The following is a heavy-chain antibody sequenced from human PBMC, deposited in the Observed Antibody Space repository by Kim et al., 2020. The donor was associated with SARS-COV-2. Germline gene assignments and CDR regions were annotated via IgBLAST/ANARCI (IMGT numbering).Heavy chain of an antibody. Sequence: PSRKSRVTISVATSKNQFSLKLSSVTAADTAVYYCARGRITIFGVVTHFDYWGQGTLVTVSS. V-gene: IGHV4-31*02. D-gene: IGHD3-3*01. CDR3: ARGRITIFGVVTHFDY. J-gene: IGHJ4*02.